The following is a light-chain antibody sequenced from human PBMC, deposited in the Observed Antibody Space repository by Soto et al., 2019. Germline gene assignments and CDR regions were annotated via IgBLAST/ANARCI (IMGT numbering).Light chain of an antibody. CDR3: QQANSFPLT. CDR2: TGS. CDR1: QHISNW. V-gene: IGKV1-12*01. Sequence: DIQMTQSPSSVSASVGDRVSTTCRGIQHISNWLAWYQQKPGRAPNLLIYTGSSLQSGVPSRFSGTGSGTDFTLTISSLQPEDVATYYCQQANSFPLTFGGGTKVEIK. J-gene: IGKJ4*01.